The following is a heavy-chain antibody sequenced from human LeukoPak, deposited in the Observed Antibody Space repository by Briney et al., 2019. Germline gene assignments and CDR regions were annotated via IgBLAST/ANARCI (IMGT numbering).Heavy chain of an antibody. D-gene: IGHD4-17*01. CDR1: GYTFTSYY. J-gene: IGHJ4*02. V-gene: IGHV1-46*01. Sequence: ASVKVSCKASGYTFTSYYMHWVRQAPGQGLEWMGIINPSGGSTSYAQKFQGRVTMTRDTSTSTVYMELSSLRSEDTAVYYCARESTDYGAYREYYFDYWGQGTLVTVSS. CDR3: ARESTDYGAYREYYFDY. CDR2: INPSGGST.